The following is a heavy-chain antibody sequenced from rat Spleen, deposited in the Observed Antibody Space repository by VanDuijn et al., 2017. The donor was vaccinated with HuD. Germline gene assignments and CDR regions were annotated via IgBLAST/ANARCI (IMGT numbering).Heavy chain of an antibody. J-gene: IGHJ3*01. CDR3: ARGLGLTIGFAY. CDR2: ISTGGGNT. V-gene: IGHV5-25*01. CDR1: GFTFSDYY. D-gene: IGHD1-5*01. Sequence: EVQLVESGGGLVQPGRSLKLSCAASGFTFSDYYMAWVRQAPTKGLEWVATISTGGGNTYYRDSVKGRFTISRDNAKSTLYLQMDSLRSEDTATYYCARGLGLTIGFAYWGQGTLVTVSS.